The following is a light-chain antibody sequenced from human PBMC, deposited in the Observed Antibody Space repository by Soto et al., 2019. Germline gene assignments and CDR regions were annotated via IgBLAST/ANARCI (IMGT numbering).Light chain of an antibody. V-gene: IGLV2-23*01. CDR3: CSYAAHRYV. CDR1: GSDVGSYNL. CDR2: EGS. J-gene: IGLJ1*01. Sequence: QSVLTQPASVSGSHGQSITISCTGTGSDVGSYNLVSWYQQHPGKAPKLMIYEGSKRPSGVSNRFSGSKSGNTASLTISGLQAEDEADYYCCSYAAHRYVFGTGTKLTVL.